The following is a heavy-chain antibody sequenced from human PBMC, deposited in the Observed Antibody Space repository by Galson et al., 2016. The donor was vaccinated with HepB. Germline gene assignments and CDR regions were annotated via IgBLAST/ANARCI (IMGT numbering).Heavy chain of an antibody. CDR1: GLTFSDYY. CDR3: ARNDGDY. J-gene: IGHJ4*02. CDR2: ISSRGGVT. Sequence: SLRLSCAASGLTFSDYYMTWIRQAPGKGLEWISYISSRGGVTYHADSVKGRFTVSRDNAKNSLYLQMNSLRVEDTAVYYCARNDGDYWGQGTLVTVSS. V-gene: IGHV3-11*04. D-gene: IGHD1-1*01.